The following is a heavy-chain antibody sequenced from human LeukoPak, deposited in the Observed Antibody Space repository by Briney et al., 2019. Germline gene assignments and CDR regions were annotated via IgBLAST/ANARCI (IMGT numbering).Heavy chain of an antibody. CDR1: GFTFSIYG. V-gene: IGHV3-23*01. CDR2: ISSNGGGT. Sequence: GGTLRLSCAASGFTFSIYGMSWVRQAPGKGLEWVSAISSNGGGTFYADSVKGRFTISRDNSKRTLDLQMNSLRPEDTAVYYCAREGLDSGSHFSAWFDPWGQGTLVTVSS. J-gene: IGHJ5*02. CDR3: AREGLDSGSHFSAWFDP. D-gene: IGHD3-10*01.